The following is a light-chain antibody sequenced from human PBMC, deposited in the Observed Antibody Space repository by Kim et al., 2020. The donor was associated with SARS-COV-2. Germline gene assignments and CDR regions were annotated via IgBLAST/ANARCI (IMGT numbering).Light chain of an antibody. Sequence: SASVGDRVTITCRASQNINNFLNWYQQKSGEAPKLLIYSASNLQSGVPSRFSGSGSGSDFALSISSLQSEDFATYYCQQSYSFPRTFGQGTKLEI. CDR3: QQSYSFPRT. CDR2: SAS. V-gene: IGKV1-39*01. J-gene: IGKJ2*01. CDR1: QNINNF.